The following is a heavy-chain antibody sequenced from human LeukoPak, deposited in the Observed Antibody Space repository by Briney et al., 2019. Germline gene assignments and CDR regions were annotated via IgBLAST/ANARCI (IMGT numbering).Heavy chain of an antibody. CDR2: ISGSGGST. V-gene: IGHV3-23*01. D-gene: IGHD1-7*01. CDR3: AKEGRLFHITGTTPFFDY. CDR1: GFTFSSYA. Sequence: GGSLRLSCAASGFTFSSYAMSWVRQAPGKGLEWVSAISGSGGSTYYADSVKGRFTISRDNSKNMLYLQMNSLRAEDTAVYYCAKEGRLFHITGTTPFFDYWGQGTLVTVSS. J-gene: IGHJ4*02.